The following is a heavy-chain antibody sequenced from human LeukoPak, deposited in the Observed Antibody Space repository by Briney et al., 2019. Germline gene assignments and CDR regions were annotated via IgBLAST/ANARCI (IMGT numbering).Heavy chain of an antibody. V-gene: IGHV3-33*01. CDR2: IWYDGSNK. Sequence: GGSLRLSCAASAFTFSSYDMHWVRQAPGKGLEWVAVIWYDGSNKYYADSVKGRFTISRDNFKNTLYLQMNSTRGEDTAVYYCASPSGGYWYFDLWGRGTLVTVSS. J-gene: IGHJ2*01. D-gene: IGHD1-26*01. CDR1: AFTFSSYD. CDR3: ASPSGGYWYFDL.